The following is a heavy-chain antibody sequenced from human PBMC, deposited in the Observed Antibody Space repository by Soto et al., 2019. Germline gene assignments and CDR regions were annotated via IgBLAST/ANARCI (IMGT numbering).Heavy chain of an antibody. D-gene: IGHD2-21*01. CDR3: AKELFMMSLPGGAFDY. CDR1: GFTFSRHA. V-gene: IGHV3-23*01. CDR2: ISGSGDST. J-gene: IGHJ4*02. Sequence: VLLLESGGGLIQPGGSLRLSCAASGFTFSRHAMNWVRQAPGTGLEWVSGISGSGDSTFYADSVRGLFTVSRDNSQYTLFLQTNSLRDHDTALYYCAKELFMMSLPGGAFDYWGQGTLVAVSS.